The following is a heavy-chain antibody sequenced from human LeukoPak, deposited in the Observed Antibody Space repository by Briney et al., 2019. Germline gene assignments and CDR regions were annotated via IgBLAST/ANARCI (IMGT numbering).Heavy chain of an antibody. CDR1: GYSFTNYW. CDR3: ASGTASYYFDY. Sequence: GESLKISCKGSGYSFTNYWIGWVRQMPGKGLEWMGRIDPTDSYTNYSPSFQGHVTISADKSISTAYLQWSSLKASDTALYYCASGTASYYFDYWGQGTLVTVSS. V-gene: IGHV5-10-1*01. D-gene: IGHD1-26*01. J-gene: IGHJ4*02. CDR2: IDPTDSYT.